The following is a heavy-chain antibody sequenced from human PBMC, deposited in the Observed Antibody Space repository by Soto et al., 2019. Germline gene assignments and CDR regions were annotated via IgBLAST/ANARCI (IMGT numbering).Heavy chain of an antibody. CDR1: GYTFNSYG. J-gene: IGHJ4*02. D-gene: IGHD7-27*01. CDR2: ISAYNGNT. CDR3: AKQLTGEEHDY. V-gene: IGHV1-18*04. Sequence: QVQLVQSGAEVKKPGASVKVSCKASGYTFNSYGISWVRQAPGQGLEWMGWISAYNGNTNYAQKLQGRVTMTPDTSTSTAYRELRSLRSDDTAVYYCAKQLTGEEHDYWGQGTRVAVSS.